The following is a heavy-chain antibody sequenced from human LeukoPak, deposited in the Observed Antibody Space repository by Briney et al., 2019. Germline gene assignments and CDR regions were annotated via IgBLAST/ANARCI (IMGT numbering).Heavy chain of an antibody. V-gene: IGHV4-59*01. Sequence: PSETLSLTCTVSGGSISSYYWSWIRQPPGKGLEWIGYIYYSGSTNYNPSLKSRVTISVDTSKNQFSLKLSSVTAADTAVYYCARVPNFRLYGYSYGYPDYWGQGTLVTVSS. CDR1: GGSISSYY. CDR3: ARVPNFRLYGYSYGYPDY. D-gene: IGHD5-18*01. J-gene: IGHJ4*02. CDR2: IYYSGST.